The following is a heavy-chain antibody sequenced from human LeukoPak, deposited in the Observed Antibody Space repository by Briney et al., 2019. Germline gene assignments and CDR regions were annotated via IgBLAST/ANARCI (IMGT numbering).Heavy chain of an antibody. CDR3: ARGGSTSWDAYDY. CDR1: GGTFSSYA. J-gene: IGHJ4*02. V-gene: IGHV1-69*04. Sequence: SVKVSCKASGGTFSSYAISWVRQAPGQGLEWTGRIIPILGIANYAQKFQGRVTITADKSTSTAYMELSSLRSEDTAVYYCARGGSTSWDAYDYWGQGTLVTVSS. D-gene: IGHD2-2*01. CDR2: IIPILGIA.